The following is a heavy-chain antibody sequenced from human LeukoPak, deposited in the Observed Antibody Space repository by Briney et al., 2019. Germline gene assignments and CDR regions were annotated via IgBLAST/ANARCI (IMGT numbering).Heavy chain of an antibody. CDR2: ISSSSSYI. Sequence: GRCLRLSCAASGLTFIIYTMNAGRQAPGKGLEGVSSISSSSSYIYYADSVKGRFTISRDNAKNSLYLQMNSLRAEDTAIYYCARGLDYWGQGTLVTVSS. V-gene: IGHV3-21*01. CDR3: ARGLDY. CDR1: GLTFIIYT. J-gene: IGHJ4*02.